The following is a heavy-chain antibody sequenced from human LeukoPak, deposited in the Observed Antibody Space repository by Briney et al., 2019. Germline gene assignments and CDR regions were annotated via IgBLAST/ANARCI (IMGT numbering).Heavy chain of an antibody. CDR3: ARRAASYYYDSSGYGGYFDL. J-gene: IGHJ2*01. D-gene: IGHD3-22*01. CDR1: GGSISSGDYY. V-gene: IGHV4-30-4*01. CDR2: IYYSGST. Sequence: PSETLSLTCTVSGGSISSGDYYWSWIRQPPGKGLEWIGYIYYSGSTYYNPSLKSRVTISVDTSKNQFSLKLSSVTAADTAVYYCARRAASYYYDSSGYGGYFDLWAVAPWSLSPQ.